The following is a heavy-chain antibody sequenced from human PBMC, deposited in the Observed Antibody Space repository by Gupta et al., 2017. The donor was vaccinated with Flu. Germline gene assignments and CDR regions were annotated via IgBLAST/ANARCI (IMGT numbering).Heavy chain of an antibody. Sequence: EVQLVETGGGVIQPGGSLRPPCAAPGLSVSRNCMSWVRQAPGKGLEWISVIYSGGSKYYADPVKGRFTISRDDSKNTLFLQMDSLRVDDTAVYYGATHHSGSYWGFDYWGQGALVAVSS. CDR1: GLSVSRNC. D-gene: IGHD1-26*01. CDR2: IYSGGSK. CDR3: ATHHSGSYWGFDY. J-gene: IGHJ4*02. V-gene: IGHV3-53*02.